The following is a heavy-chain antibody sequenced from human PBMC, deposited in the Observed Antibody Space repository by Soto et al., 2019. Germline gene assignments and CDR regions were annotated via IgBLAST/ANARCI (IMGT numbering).Heavy chain of an antibody. CDR3: ASQSNYYGSGSYDY. CDR1: GGSISSGDYY. V-gene: IGHV4-30-4*01. J-gene: IGHJ4*02. D-gene: IGHD3-10*01. Sequence: PSETLSLTCTVSGGSISSGDYYWSWIRQPPGKGLEWIGYIYYSGSTYYNPSLKSRVTISVDTSKNQFSLKLSSVTAADTAVYYCASQSNYYGSGSYDYWGQGTLVTVSS. CDR2: IYYSGST.